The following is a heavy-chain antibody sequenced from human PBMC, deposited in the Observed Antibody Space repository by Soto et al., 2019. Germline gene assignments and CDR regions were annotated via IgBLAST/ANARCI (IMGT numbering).Heavy chain of an antibody. V-gene: IGHV3-23*01. D-gene: IGHD1-7*01. J-gene: IGHJ4*02. CDR3: ARPQANWNFYYFDY. CDR2: ISGSGGST. CDR1: GFTFSSYA. Sequence: EVQLLESGGGLVQPGGSLRLSCAASGFTFSSYAMSWVRQAPGKGLEWVSAISGSGGSTYYADSVKGRFTISRDNSKNTLYLHMNSLRAEDTAVYDCARPQANWNFYYFDYWGQGTLVTVSS.